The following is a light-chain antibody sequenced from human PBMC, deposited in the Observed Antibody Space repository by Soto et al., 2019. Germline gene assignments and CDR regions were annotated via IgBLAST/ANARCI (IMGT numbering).Light chain of an antibody. CDR2: DAT. J-gene: IGKJ4*01. Sequence: VVLTQSPATLSLSLGQSASLSCRASQSDGSNLAWYQQKRGQAPRLLIYDATERATGIPARFTGSRSGTDFTLSISRLEPDDFAVYYCQQRSYRLSFGGGTVVEI. CDR3: QQRSYRLS. V-gene: IGKV3-11*01. CDR1: QSDGSN.